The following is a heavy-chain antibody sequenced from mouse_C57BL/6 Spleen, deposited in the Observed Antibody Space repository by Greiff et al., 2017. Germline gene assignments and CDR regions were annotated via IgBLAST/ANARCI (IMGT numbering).Heavy chain of an antibody. J-gene: IGHJ4*01. CDR2: IDPSDSYT. CDR3: ARSVYYYGRHDYAMYY. D-gene: IGHD1-1*01. V-gene: IGHV1-69*01. Sequence: QVQLQQPGAELVMPAASVKLSCTASGYTFTSYWMHWVKQRPGQGLEWIGEIDPSDSYTNYNQKFKGKSTLTVDKSSSTAYMPLSSLTSEDSAVYYCARSVYYYGRHDYAMYYWGQGTSVTVSS. CDR1: GYTFTSYW.